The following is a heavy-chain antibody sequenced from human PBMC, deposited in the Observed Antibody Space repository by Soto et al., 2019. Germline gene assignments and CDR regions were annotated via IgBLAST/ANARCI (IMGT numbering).Heavy chain of an antibody. Sequence: ASVKVSCKDSVGTFSSYAISWVRQAHGQGLEWMGGIIPIFGTANYAQKFQGRVTITADESTSTAYMELSSLRSEDTAVYYCAKGARYCGGDCSLYWGQGTLVTVSS. J-gene: IGHJ4*02. D-gene: IGHD2-21*02. V-gene: IGHV1-69*13. CDR3: AKGARYCGGDCSLY. CDR1: VGTFSSYA. CDR2: IIPIFGTA.